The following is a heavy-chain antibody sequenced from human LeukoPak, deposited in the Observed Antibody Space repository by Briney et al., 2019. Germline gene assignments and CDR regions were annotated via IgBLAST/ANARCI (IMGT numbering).Heavy chain of an antibody. Sequence: PGESLRLSCAASGLTFDTYWMTWVRQAPGRGLEWVANIREDGGLKYYVDSVKGRFTISRDNAKNSVFLQMNSLRPEDTATYYCARDLTYYFESRGYYDAFDVWGQGTMVTVSS. CDR1: GLTFDTYW. CDR3: ARDLTYYFESRGYYDAFDV. CDR2: IREDGGLK. J-gene: IGHJ3*01. D-gene: IGHD3-22*01. V-gene: IGHV3-7*01.